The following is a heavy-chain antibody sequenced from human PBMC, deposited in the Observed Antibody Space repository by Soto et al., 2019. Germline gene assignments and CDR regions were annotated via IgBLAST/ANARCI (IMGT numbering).Heavy chain of an antibody. CDR3: AKDDYDTSGHYYKEAAFDV. CDR1: GFTFSSYA. Sequence: EVQLLESGGGLVQPGGSLRLSCAASGFTFSSYAMSWVRQAPGKGLEWVSSISGGGGSTFNADSVSGRFTISRDNPNNMLYLQMNSLRVEDTAVYYWAKDDYDTSGHYYKEAAFDVWGQGTMVTVSS. V-gene: IGHV3-23*01. J-gene: IGHJ3*01. CDR2: ISGGGGST. D-gene: IGHD3-10*01.